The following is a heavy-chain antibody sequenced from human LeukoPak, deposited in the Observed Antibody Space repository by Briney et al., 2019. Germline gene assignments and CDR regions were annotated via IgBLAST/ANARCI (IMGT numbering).Heavy chain of an antibody. V-gene: IGHV3-74*01. CDR2: IKSDGSYR. J-gene: IGHJ4*02. Sequence: PGGSLRLSCAASGFTFRSYWMHWVRRAPGKGLGSVSRIKSDGSYRDYADTVKGRFTISRDNAKNTLYLQMNSLRAEDTAVYYCARDDGSYGIDYWGQGTLVTVSS. CDR1: GFTFRSYW. CDR3: ARDDGSYGIDY. D-gene: IGHD1-26*01.